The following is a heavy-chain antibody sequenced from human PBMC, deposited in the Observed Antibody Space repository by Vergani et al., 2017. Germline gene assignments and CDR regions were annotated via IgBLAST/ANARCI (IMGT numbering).Heavy chain of an antibody. CDR2: IRSKAYGGTT. Sequence: EVQLVESGGGLVQPGRSLRLSCTASGFTFGDYAMSWFRQAPGKGLEWVGFIRSKAYGGTTEYAASVKGRFTISRDDSKSIAYLQMNSLKTEDTAVYYCARTRRQLLYLAANTLINDAFDIWGQGTMVTVSS. CDR3: ARTRRQLLYLAANTLINDAFDI. J-gene: IGHJ3*02. V-gene: IGHV3-49*03. D-gene: IGHD2-2*02. CDR1: GFTFGDYA.